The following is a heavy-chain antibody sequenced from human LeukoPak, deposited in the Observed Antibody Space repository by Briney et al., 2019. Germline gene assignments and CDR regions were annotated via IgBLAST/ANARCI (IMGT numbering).Heavy chain of an antibody. Sequence: GASVKVSRKASGYTFTSYAMNWARQAPGQGLEWMGWIHPSTGNPTYAQDFTGRFVFSLDTSVSTTYLQISSLKAEDTAVYYCARAYQRLGELSLPDYWGQGTLVTVSS. CDR1: GYTFTSYA. J-gene: IGHJ4*02. CDR2: IHPSTGNP. CDR3: ARAYQRLGELSLPDY. V-gene: IGHV7-4-1*02. D-gene: IGHD3-16*02.